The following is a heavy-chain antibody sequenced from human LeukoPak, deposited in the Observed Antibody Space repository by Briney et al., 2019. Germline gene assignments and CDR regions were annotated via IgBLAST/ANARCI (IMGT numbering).Heavy chain of an antibody. Sequence: ASVKVSCKTSGYTFTSFYMHWVRQAPGQGLEWMGIINPSAGTTGYAQKFQGRVTVTRDTSTSTAYMELRSLRSDDTAVYYCARDHNGYSYGIPNYYYYYYGMDVWGQGTTVTVSS. CDR1: GYTFTSFY. CDR3: ARDHNGYSYGIPNYYYYYYGMDV. V-gene: IGHV1-46*01. D-gene: IGHD5-18*01. J-gene: IGHJ6*02. CDR2: INPSAGTT.